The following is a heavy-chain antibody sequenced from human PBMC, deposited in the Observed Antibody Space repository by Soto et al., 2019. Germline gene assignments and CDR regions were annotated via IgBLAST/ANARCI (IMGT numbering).Heavy chain of an antibody. CDR3: AKGEEYSYGYYYYYYMDV. D-gene: IGHD5-18*01. V-gene: IGHV3-30-3*01. CDR1: GFTFSSYA. Sequence: PGGSLRLSCAASGFTFSSYAMHWVRQAPGKGLEWVAVISYDGSNKYYADSVKGRFTISRDNSKNTLYLQMNSLRAEDTAVYYCAKGEEYSYGYYYYYYMDVWGKGTTVTVSS. CDR2: ISYDGSNK. J-gene: IGHJ6*03.